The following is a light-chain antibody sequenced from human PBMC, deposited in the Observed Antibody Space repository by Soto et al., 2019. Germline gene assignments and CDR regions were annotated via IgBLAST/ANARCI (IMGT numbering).Light chain of an antibody. CDR2: GAS. CDR1: QSVSSN. Sequence: QWPCSLSFSPVEIARISSRASQSVSSNLAWYQQKPGQAPRLLIYGASTRATGIPARSSGSGSGTEFTLTISSLQSEDFALYYCHQYNSWPPGTFGQGTKVDI. J-gene: IGKJ2*01. CDR3: HQYNSWPPGT. V-gene: IGKV3-15*01.